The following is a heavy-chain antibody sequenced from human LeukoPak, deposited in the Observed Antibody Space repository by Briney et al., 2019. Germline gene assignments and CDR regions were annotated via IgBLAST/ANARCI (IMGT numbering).Heavy chain of an antibody. V-gene: IGHV4-34*01. CDR1: GGSFSGYY. CDR2: INHSGST. Sequence: SETLSLTCAVYGGSFSGYYWSWIRQPPGKGLEWIGEINHSGSTDYNPSLKSRVTISVDTSKNQFSLKLSSVTAADTAVYYCARQRGYFDYWGQGTLVTVSS. CDR3: ARQRGYFDY. J-gene: IGHJ4*02.